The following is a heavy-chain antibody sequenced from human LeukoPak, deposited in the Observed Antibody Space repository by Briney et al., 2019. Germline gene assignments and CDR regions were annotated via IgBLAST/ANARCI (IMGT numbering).Heavy chain of an antibody. CDR3: VRPARQVVP. Sequence: SGGSLRLSCAASGFTFSSYAMHWVRQAPGKGLEWVAVISYDGSNKYYADSVKGRFTISKDNSKNTLYLQMNSLRAEDTAVYYCVRPARQVVPWGQGTLVTVSS. CDR1: GFTFSSYA. CDR2: ISYDGSNK. J-gene: IGHJ5*02. V-gene: IGHV3-30*04.